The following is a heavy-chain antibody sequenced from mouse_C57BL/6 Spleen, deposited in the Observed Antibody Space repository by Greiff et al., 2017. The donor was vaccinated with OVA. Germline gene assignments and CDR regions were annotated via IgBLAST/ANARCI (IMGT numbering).Heavy chain of an antibody. CDR2: IYPGDGDT. V-gene: IGHV1-82*01. CDR3: AGTTPYWYFDV. CDR1: GYAFSSSW. D-gene: IGHD2-14*01. Sequence: QVQLQQSGPELVKPGASVKISCKASGYAFSSSWMNWVKQRPGQGLEWIGRIYPGDGDTNYNGKFKGKATLTADKSSSTAYMQLRSLTSEDAAVYFCAGTTPYWYFDVWGTGTTVTVSA. J-gene: IGHJ1*03.